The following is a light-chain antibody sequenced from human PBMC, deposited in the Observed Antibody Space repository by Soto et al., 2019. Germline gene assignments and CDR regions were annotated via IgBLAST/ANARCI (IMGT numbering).Light chain of an antibody. V-gene: IGLV1-40*01. CDR1: SSNIGAGYD. CDR2: GNS. J-gene: IGLJ2*01. CDR3: QSYDSSLSGSV. Sequence: QSVLTQPPSVSGAPGQRVNISCTGSSSNIGAGYDVHWYQQLPGTAPKLLIYGNSNRPSGVPDRFSGSKSGTSASLAITGLQAEDEAYYYCQSYDSSLSGSVFGGGTKLTVL.